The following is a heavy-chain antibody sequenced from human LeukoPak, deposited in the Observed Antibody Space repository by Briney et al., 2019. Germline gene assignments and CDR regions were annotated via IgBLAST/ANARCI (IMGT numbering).Heavy chain of an antibody. D-gene: IGHD2-2*01. J-gene: IGHJ4*02. V-gene: IGHV4-61*09. CDR1: GGSISSGRYY. CDR2: IYYSGST. CDR3: ARLRFDCSSTSCYAGMIDY. Sequence: SQTLSLACTVSGGSISSGRYYWSWIRQPAGKGLEWIGYIYYSGSTNYNPSLKSRVTISVDTSKNQFSLKLSSVTAADTAVYYCARLRFDCSSTSCYAGMIDYWGQGTLVTVCS.